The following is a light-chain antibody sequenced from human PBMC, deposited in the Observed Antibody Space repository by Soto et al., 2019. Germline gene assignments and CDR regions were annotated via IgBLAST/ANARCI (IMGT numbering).Light chain of an antibody. CDR1: QGISTY. J-gene: IGKJ1*01. V-gene: IGKV1-16*01. CDR2: SAS. CDR3: QQYYRYPWM. Sequence: DIQMTQSPSSLSASIGDRVTITCRASQGISTYLGWYQQKPGKVPKSLIYSASNLQSGVPSRFSASGSGTEFTLTITDMQPDDFATYYCQQYYRYPWMFGQGTKVEI.